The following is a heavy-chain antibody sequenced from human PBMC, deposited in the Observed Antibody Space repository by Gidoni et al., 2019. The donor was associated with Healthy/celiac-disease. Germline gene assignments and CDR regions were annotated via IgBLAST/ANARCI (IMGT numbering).Heavy chain of an antibody. CDR2: IWYDGSNK. D-gene: IGHD6-13*01. Sequence: VQLVESGGGVVQPGSSLRLSCSASAFPFRIYPMHWVRQAPGKGLEWVAVIWYDGSNKYYADAVKGRFTISRDNSKNTLYLQMNSLRAEDTAVYYCARSDYSSSWYGGAFDIWGQGTMVTVSS. CDR3: ARSDYSSSWYGGAFDI. CDR1: AFPFRIYP. J-gene: IGHJ3*02. V-gene: IGHV3-33*01.